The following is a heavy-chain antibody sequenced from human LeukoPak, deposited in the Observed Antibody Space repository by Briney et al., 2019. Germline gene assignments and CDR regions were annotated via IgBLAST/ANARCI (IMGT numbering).Heavy chain of an antibody. V-gene: IGHV3-33*01. D-gene: IGHD4-11*01. Sequence: GLSLRLSCAAYGFNFRYHGMQWVRQAPGQGLEWVAAILSDGTNRFYADSVKGRFTISRDNSQNTVFLQMDSLRVKDTAIYYCARDAQRGFDYSNSLKYWGHGALVTVSS. CDR1: GFNFRYHG. J-gene: IGHJ4*01. CDR3: ARDAQRGFDYSNSLKY. CDR2: ILSDGTNR.